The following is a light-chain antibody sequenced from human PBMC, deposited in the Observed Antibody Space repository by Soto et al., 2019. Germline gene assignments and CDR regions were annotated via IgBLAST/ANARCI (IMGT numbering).Light chain of an antibody. CDR1: SSDVDDYNH. CDR3: SSYTTRTTVV. Sequence: QSALTQPASVSGSPGQSITISCTGSSSDVDDYNHVSWYQQHSGKAPELMIYDVSHRPSGVSNRFSGSKSGNTASLTISGLQAEDEADYYCSSYTTRTTVVFGGGTKLTVL. V-gene: IGLV2-14*03. CDR2: DVS. J-gene: IGLJ2*01.